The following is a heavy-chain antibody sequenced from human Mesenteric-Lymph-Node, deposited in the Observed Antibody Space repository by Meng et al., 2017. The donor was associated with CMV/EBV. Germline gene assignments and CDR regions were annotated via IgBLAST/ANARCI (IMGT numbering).Heavy chain of an antibody. J-gene: IGHJ2*01. D-gene: IGHD3-10*01. Sequence: GHDWNWIRQPPGKGLEWIGEINHSGSTNYNPSLESRVTISVDTSKNQFSLRLTSMTAADTALYYCARSPPRPGYYGPGSRGGYFGLWGRGTLVTVSS. CDR2: INHSGST. CDR1: GHD. V-gene: IGHV4-34*01. CDR3: ARSPPRPGYYGPGSRGGYFGL.